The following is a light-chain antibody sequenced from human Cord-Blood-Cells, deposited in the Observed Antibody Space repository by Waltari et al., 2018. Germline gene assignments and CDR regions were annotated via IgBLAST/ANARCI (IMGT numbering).Light chain of an antibody. Sequence: QSALTQPASVSGSPGQSITIPCTGTSSDVGGYNYVSWYQQHPGKPPKLMIYDVSKRPSGVYNRFSGSKSGNTASLTISGLQAEDEADYYCSSYTSSSTWVFGGGTKLTVL. CDR3: SSYTSSSTWV. CDR2: DVS. CDR1: SSDVGGYNY. V-gene: IGLV2-14*01. J-gene: IGLJ3*02.